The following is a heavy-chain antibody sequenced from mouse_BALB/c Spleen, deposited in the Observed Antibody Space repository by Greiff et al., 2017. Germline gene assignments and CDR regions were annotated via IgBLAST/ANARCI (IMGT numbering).Heavy chain of an antibody. CDR2: IDPANGNT. D-gene: IGHD1-1*01. CDR1: GFNIKDTY. V-gene: IGHV14-3*02. Sequence: VQLQQSGAELVKPGASVKLSCTASGFNIKDTYMHWVKQRPEQGLEWIGRIDPANGNTKYDPKFQGKATITADTSSNTAYLQLSSLTSEDTAVDYGASHYSYAMDYWGQGTSVTVSS. J-gene: IGHJ4*01. CDR3: ASHYSYAMDY.